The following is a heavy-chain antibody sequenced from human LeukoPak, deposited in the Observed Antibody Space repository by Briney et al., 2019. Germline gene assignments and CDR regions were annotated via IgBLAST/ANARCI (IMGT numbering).Heavy chain of an antibody. Sequence: GGSLRLSCAASGFTFSSYSVNWVRQAPGKGLEWVSSISSSSSYIYYADSVKGRFTISRDNAKNSLYLQMNSLRAEDTAVYYCARPHIKYCSSTSCPNDAFDIWGQGTMVTVSS. CDR1: GFTFSSYS. J-gene: IGHJ3*02. D-gene: IGHD2-2*01. V-gene: IGHV3-21*01. CDR3: ARPHIKYCSSTSCPNDAFDI. CDR2: ISSSSSYI.